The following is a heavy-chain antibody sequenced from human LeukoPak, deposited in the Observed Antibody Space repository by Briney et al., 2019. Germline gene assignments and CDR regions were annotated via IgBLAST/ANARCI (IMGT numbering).Heavy chain of an antibody. CDR3: TSRGPIAAAPVY. J-gene: IGHJ4*02. Sequence: PGGSLRLSCAASGFTFSGSATHWVRQAPGKGLEWVGRIRSKANSYATAYAASVKGRFTISRDDSKNTAYLQMNSLKTEDTAVYYCTSRGPIAAAPVYWGQGTLVTVSS. V-gene: IGHV3-73*01. CDR2: IRSKANSYAT. D-gene: IGHD6-13*01. CDR1: GFTFSGSA.